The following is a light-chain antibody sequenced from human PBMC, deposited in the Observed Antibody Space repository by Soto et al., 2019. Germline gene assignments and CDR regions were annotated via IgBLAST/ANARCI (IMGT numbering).Light chain of an antibody. V-gene: IGLV2-14*01. CDR2: EVS. J-gene: IGLJ1*01. CDR3: SSYTRSTTQV. Sequence: QSALTQPASMSGSPGQSITISCTGTSSDVGGYNYVSWYQQHPGKAPKLMIYEVSNRPSGVSNRFSGSKSGNTASLTISGLQAEDEADYYCSSYTRSTTQVFGTATKVTVL. CDR1: SSDVGGYNY.